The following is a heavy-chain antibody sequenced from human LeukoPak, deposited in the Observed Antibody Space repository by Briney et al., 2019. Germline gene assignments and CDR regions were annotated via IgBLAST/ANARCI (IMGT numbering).Heavy chain of an antibody. D-gene: IGHD2-2*01. J-gene: IGHJ4*02. CDR2: ISGSGGST. Sequence: GGPLRLSCAASGFTFSSYAMSWVRQAPGKGLEWVSAISGSGGSTYYADSVKGRFTISRDNSKNTLYLQMNSLRAEDTAVYYCAKVAMEYCSSTSCHFDYWGQGTLVTVSS. V-gene: IGHV3-23*01. CDR1: GFTFSSYA. CDR3: AKVAMEYCSSTSCHFDY.